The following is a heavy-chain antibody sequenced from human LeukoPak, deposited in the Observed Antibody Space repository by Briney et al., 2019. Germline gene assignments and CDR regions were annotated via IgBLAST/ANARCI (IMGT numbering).Heavy chain of an antibody. CDR1: GFSFSDYY. CDR2: ISSSSSTI. D-gene: IGHD1-26*01. J-gene: IGHJ3*02. V-gene: IGHV3-11*04. Sequence: GGSLRLSCAASGFSFSDYYMSWIRQAPGKGLERVSYISSSSSTIYYADSVKGRFTISRDNAKNSLYLQMNSLRAEDTAVYYCARDPYSGGAFDIWGQGTMVTVSS. CDR3: ARDPYSGGAFDI.